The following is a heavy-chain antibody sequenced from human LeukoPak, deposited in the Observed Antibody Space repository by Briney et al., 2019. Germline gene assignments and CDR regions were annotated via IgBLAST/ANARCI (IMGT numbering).Heavy chain of an antibody. CDR3: AREPYYYVSGSYYGDY. V-gene: IGHV3-30-3*01. CDR2: ISYDGSNE. CDR1: GFTFGSYA. Sequence: PGRSLRLSCAASGFTFGSYAMHRVRQAPGKGLEWVALISYDGSNENYADSVKGRFTISRDNSKNTLYLQMDSLRAEDTAVYYCAREPYYYVSGSYYGDYWGQGTLVTVSS. J-gene: IGHJ4*02. D-gene: IGHD3-10*01.